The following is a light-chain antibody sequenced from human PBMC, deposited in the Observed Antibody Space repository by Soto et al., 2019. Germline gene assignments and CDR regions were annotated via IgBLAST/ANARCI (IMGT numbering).Light chain of an antibody. CDR1: QSISSW. V-gene: IGKV1-5*03. CDR2: MAS. CDR3: QQYDNYPLT. Sequence: DIPRTPSASARSAYIGDRVTIPCRASQSISSWLAWYQQKPGKAPKLLIYMASSLESGVPSRFSGSGSGTEFTLTISSLQPEDFATYYCQQYDNYPLTFGGGAKV. J-gene: IGKJ4*01.